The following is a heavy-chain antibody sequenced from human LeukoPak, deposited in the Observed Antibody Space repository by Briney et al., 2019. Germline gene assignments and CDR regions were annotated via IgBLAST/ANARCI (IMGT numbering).Heavy chain of an antibody. CDR2: INHSEST. CDR1: GGSFSGYY. CDR3: ARGRYSYAS. Sequence: PSETLSLTCAVYGGSFSGYYWSWIRQPPGKGLEWLGEINHSESTNYNPSLKSRVTISVDTSKNQFSLKLSSVTAADTAVYYCARGRYSYASWGQGTLVTVSS. V-gene: IGHV4-34*01. J-gene: IGHJ4*02. D-gene: IGHD5-18*01.